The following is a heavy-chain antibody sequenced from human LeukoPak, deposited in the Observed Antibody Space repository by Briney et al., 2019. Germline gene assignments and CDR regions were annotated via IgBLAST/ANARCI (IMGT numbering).Heavy chain of an antibody. CDR1: GVTFSSYE. V-gene: IGHV3-48*03. Sequence: GGSLRLSCAASGVTFSSYEMNWVRQAPGKGLAWVSYISSSGSTIYYADSVKGRFTISRDNAKNSLYLQMNSLRAEDTAVYYCARGLTAAAYGGYWGQGTLVTVSS. CDR2: ISSSGSTI. CDR3: ARGLTAAAYGGY. D-gene: IGHD2-2*01. J-gene: IGHJ4*02.